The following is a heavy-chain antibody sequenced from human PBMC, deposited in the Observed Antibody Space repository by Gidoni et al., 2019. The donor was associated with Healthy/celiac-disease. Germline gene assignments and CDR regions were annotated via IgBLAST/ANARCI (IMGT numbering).Heavy chain of an antibody. V-gene: IGHV3-53*04. D-gene: IGHD2-15*01. Sequence: EVQLVESGGGLVQPGGSLRLSCAASGFTVSSNYMSWVRQAPGKGLEWVSVIYSGGSTYYADSVKGRFTISRHNSKNTLYLQMNSLRAEDTAVYYCARDRGGSFDGYYYYGMDVWGQGTTVTVSS. CDR2: IYSGGST. CDR1: GFTVSSNY. J-gene: IGHJ6*02. CDR3: ARDRGGSFDGYYYYGMDV.